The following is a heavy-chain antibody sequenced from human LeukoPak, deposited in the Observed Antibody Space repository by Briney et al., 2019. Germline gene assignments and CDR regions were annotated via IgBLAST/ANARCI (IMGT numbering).Heavy chain of an antibody. V-gene: IGHV4-59*01. Sequence: SETLSLTCTVSGGSISSYYWSWIRQPPGKGLEWMGYIYYSGSTNYNPSLKSRVTISVDTSKNQFSLKLSSVTAADTAVYYCARVAPAYCGGDCLGGDAFDIWGQGTMVTVSS. CDR1: GGSISSYY. CDR2: IYYSGST. D-gene: IGHD2-21*02. J-gene: IGHJ3*02. CDR3: ARVAPAYCGGDCLGGDAFDI.